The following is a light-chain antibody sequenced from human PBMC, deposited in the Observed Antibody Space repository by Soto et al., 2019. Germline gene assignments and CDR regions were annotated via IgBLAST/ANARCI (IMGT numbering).Light chain of an antibody. V-gene: IGLV2-8*01. CDR2: EVS. J-gene: IGLJ1*01. CDR3: SSYAGSNNWN. Sequence: QSVLTQPPSASGSPGQSVPISCTGTSSGVGGFNYVYRYQQHPGKAPKLLIYEVSKRPSGLPHRFSGSKSGNKASLTVSVLRAEHEADYYCSSYAGSNNWNFGTGTKLTVL. CDR1: SSGVGGFNY.